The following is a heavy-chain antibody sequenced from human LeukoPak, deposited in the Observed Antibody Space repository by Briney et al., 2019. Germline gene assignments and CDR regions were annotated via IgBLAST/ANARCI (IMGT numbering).Heavy chain of an antibody. CDR2: IKSNTNGGTT. D-gene: IGHD7-27*01. Sequence: GGSLRLSCAGSGFSFSSAWMNWVRQARGKGREWVGLIKSNTNGGTTAYAAPVKGRFTISRDDSKNTLYLQMDSLKTEDTGVYYCTTEYWGSNYWGQGTLVTVSS. J-gene: IGHJ4*02. V-gene: IGHV3-15*07. CDR3: TTEYWGSNY. CDR1: GFSFSSAW.